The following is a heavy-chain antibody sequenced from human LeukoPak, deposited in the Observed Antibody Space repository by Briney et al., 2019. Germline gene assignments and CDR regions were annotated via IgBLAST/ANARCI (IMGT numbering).Heavy chain of an antibody. CDR1: GFTVSSNY. V-gene: IGHV3-53*01. D-gene: IGHD3-22*01. CDR2: IYSVGST. CDR3: ARGGIETYYYDSSGYFPSRYYYYMDV. J-gene: IGHJ6*03. Sequence: PGGSLRLSCAASGFTVSSNYMSWVRQAPGKGLEWVSVIYSVGSTYYADSVKGRFTISRDNAKNSLYLQMNSLRAEDTAVYYCARGGIETYYYDSSGYFPSRYYYYMDVWGKGTTVTISS.